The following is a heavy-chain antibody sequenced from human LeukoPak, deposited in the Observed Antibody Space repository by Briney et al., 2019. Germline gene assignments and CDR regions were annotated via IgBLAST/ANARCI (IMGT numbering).Heavy chain of an antibody. J-gene: IGHJ6*02. Sequence: SETLSLTCTVYGGSFSGYYWSWIRQPPGKGLEWIGESHHSGSTNYNPSLKSRVTISVDTSKNQFSLRLSSVTAADTAVYYCARTSNIAAAGNGMAVWGQGTTVTVS. CDR3: ARTSNIAAAGNGMAV. D-gene: IGHD6-13*01. CDR2: SHHSGST. CDR1: GGSFSGYY. V-gene: IGHV4-34*01.